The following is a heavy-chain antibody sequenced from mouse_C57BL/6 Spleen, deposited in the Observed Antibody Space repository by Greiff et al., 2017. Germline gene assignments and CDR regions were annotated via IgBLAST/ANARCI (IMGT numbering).Heavy chain of an antibody. Sequence: VQLQQSGPGLVKPSQSLSLTCSVTGYSITSGYYWNWIRQFPGNKLEWMGYISYDGSNNYNPSLKNRISITRDTSKNQFFLKLNSVTTEDTATYYCARSLYYDYDVGAWFAYWGQGTLVTVSA. CDR3: ARSLYYDYDVGAWFAY. J-gene: IGHJ3*01. D-gene: IGHD2-4*01. CDR2: ISYDGSN. CDR1: GYSITSGYY. V-gene: IGHV3-6*01.